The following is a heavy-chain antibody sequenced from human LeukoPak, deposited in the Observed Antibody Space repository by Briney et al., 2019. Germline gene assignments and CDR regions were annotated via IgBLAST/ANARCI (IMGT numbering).Heavy chain of an antibody. J-gene: IGHJ3*02. D-gene: IGHD3-16*01. V-gene: IGHV3-48*04. CDR2: ISSYSGTI. Sequence: GGSLRLSCAASGFTFSSYSMNWVRQAPGKGLEWVSYISSYSGTISYADSVRGRFTISRDNTRNSLFLQMSSLRAEDTAVYYCARDLVSGAYTFDTWGQGTVVTVSS. CDR1: GFTFSSYS. CDR3: ARDLVSGAYTFDT.